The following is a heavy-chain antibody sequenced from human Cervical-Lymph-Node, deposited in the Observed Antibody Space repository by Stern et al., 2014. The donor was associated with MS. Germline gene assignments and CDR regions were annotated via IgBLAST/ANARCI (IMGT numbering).Heavy chain of an antibody. D-gene: IGHD6-19*01. CDR3: ARGGSSGWRLINWFDP. V-gene: IGHV4-31*03. J-gene: IGHJ5*02. CDR1: GDSISSGGYY. CDR2: IHYTGST. Sequence: QLQLQESGPGLVKPSQTLSLTCTVSGDSISSGGYYWSWIRQHSGRGLEWIAYIHYTGSTYSNPSLESRATISLDTSKNQFSLKLSSVTAADTAVYYCARGGSSGWRLINWFDPWGQGTLVTVSS.